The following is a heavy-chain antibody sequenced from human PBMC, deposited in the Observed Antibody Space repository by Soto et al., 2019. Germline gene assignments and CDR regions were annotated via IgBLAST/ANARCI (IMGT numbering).Heavy chain of an antibody. J-gene: IGHJ4*02. D-gene: IGHD3-3*01. CDR3: ARWRGAVTNPGFMGPLDY. CDR1: GGTFNTFT. CDR2: ITPIFTTT. Sequence: QEQLVQSGAEVKKPGSSVKVSCKASGGTFNTFTISWVRQAPGQGPEWIGGITPIFTTTKYAQKFRGRVTITADESTNTVYMELNSLSSEDTAVYFWARWRGAVTNPGFMGPLDYWGQGTPVTVSS. V-gene: IGHV1-69*01.